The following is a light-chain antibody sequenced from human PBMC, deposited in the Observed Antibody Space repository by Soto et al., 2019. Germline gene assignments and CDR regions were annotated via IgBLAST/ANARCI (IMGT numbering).Light chain of an antibody. CDR2: EVS. Sequence: QSALTQPPSASGSPGQSVTISCTGTSSDVGGYNFVSWYQQHPGKAPKLMISEVSKRPSGVPDRFSGSKSGKTASLTVSGLQAEDEADYYCSSFAGNNNLVFGGGTKRTVL. CDR3: SSFAGNNNLV. V-gene: IGLV2-8*01. CDR1: SSDVGGYNF. J-gene: IGLJ2*01.